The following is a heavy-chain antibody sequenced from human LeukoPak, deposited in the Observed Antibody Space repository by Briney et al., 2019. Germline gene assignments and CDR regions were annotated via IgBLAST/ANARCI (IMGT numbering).Heavy chain of an antibody. V-gene: IGHV1-69*05. CDR3: ARGIRDGYNPYYFDY. D-gene: IGHD5-24*01. Sequence: SVKVSCKASGGTFSSYAISWVRQAPGQGLEWMGGIIPIFGTANYAQKFQGRVTITTDESTSTAYMELSSPRSEDTAVYYCARGIRDGYNPYYFDYWGQGTLVTVSS. J-gene: IGHJ4*02. CDR1: GGTFSSYA. CDR2: IIPIFGTA.